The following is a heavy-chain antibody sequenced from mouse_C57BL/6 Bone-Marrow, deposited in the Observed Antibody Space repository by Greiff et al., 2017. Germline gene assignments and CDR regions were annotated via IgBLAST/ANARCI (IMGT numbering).Heavy chain of an antibody. CDR2: IDPSDGYT. V-gene: IGHV1-69*01. Sequence: VQLQQPGAELVMPGASVKLSCKASGYTFTSYWMHWVKQRPGQGLEWIGEIDPSDGYTNYNQKFKGKSTLTVDKSSSTAYMQLSSLTSEDSAVYYCARWDDGSSLDYWGQGTTLTVSS. J-gene: IGHJ2*01. CDR3: ARWDDGSSLDY. CDR1: GYTFTSYW. D-gene: IGHD1-1*01.